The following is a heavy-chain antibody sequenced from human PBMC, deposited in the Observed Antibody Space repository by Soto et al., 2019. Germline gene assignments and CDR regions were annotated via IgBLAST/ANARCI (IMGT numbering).Heavy chain of an antibody. V-gene: IGHV4-59*01. D-gene: IGHD3-10*01. CDR2: FYNSGTT. CDR1: GGFISNFY. Sequence: PSETLSLTCSVSGGFISNFYWTWIRQPPGKGLEWTGVFYNSGTTNYNPSLKSRVTISVNTSKNQFSLRLRSLTVADTAVYYCGRDGSLRPTTYWGQGILVTVSS. CDR3: GRDGSLRPTTY. J-gene: IGHJ4*02.